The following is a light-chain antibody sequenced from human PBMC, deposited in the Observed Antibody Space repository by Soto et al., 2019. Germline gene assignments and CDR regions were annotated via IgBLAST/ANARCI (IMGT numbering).Light chain of an antibody. CDR2: EVS. Sequence: ALAQPASVSGSPGQSITISCTGTSIDVGAYNYVAWYQQYPGKAPKLMIYEVSNRPSGVSNRFSGSKSGNTAFLTITGLQAEDEADYYCSSYTSTGTRVFXTGTKVTVL. CDR3: SSYTSTGTRV. CDR1: SIDVGAYNY. V-gene: IGLV2-14*01. J-gene: IGLJ1*01.